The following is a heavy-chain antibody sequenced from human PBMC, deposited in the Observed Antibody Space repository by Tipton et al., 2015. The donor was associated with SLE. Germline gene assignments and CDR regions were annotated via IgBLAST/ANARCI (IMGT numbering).Heavy chain of an antibody. V-gene: IGHV5-51*01. J-gene: IGHJ6*02. CDR2: IYPGDSDT. CDR3: ARRMPGSRGYYYGMDV. CDR1: GYTFTSYG. Sequence: QLVQSGAEVKKPGASVKVSCKASGYTFTSYGISWVRQAPGQGLEWMGIIYPGDSDTRYSPSFQGQVTISADKSISTAYLQWSSLKASDTAIYYCARRMPGSRGYYYGMDVWGQGTTVTVSS. D-gene: IGHD3-10*01.